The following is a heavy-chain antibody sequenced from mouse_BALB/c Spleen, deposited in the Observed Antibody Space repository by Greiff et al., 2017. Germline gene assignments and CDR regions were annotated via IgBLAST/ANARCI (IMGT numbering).Heavy chain of an antibody. D-gene: IGHD2-14*01. J-gene: IGHJ4*01. V-gene: IGHV5-6-3*01. CDR2: INSNGGST. CDR3: ARGGVRHYAMDY. Sequence: EVKVEESGGGLVQPGGSLKLSCAASGFTFSSYGMSWVRQTPDKRLELVATINSNGGSTYYPDSVKGRFTISRDNAKNTLYLQMSSLKSEDTAMYYCARGGVRHYAMDYWGQGTSVTVSS. CDR1: GFTFSSYG.